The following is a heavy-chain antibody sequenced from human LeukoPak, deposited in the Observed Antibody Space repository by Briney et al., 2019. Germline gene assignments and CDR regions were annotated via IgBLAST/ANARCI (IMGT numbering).Heavy chain of an antibody. CDR1: GGTFSSYA. CDR3: ARAGWGRQQQVLVYYGMGV. CDR2: IIPILGIA. J-gene: IGHJ6*02. D-gene: IGHD6-13*01. Sequence: ASVKVSCKASGGTFSSYAISWVRQAPGQGLEWMGRIIPILGIANYAQKFQGRVTITADKSTSTAYMELSSLRSEDTAVYYCARAGWGRQQQVLVYYGMGVWGQGTTVTVSS. V-gene: IGHV1-69*04.